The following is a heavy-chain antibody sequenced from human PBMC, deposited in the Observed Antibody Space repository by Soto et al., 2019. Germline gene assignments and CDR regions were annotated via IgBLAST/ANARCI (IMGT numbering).Heavy chain of an antibody. CDR2: VYSSGTT. D-gene: IGHD3-10*01. V-gene: IGHV4-4*07. CDR1: GGSINSYW. CDR3: ARDIGSYAYGEGY. Sequence: SETLSLTCSVSGGSINSYWWSWIRQPAGKGLEWIGRVYSSGTTDYNPSLNSRATLSVETSKKQFSLKLSSVTAADTAVYYCARDIGSYAYGEGYWGQGLQVTVSS. J-gene: IGHJ4*02.